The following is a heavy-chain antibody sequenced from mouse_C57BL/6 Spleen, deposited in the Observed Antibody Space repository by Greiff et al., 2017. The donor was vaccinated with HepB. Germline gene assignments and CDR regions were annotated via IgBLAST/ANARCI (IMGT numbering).Heavy chain of an antibody. Sequence: QVQLQQPGAELVMPGASVKLSCKASGYTFTSYWMHWVKQRPGQGLEWIGEIDPSDSYTNYNQKFKGKSTLTVDKSSSTAYMQLSSLTSEDSAVYYCARKLGQGYYAIDYWGQGTSVTVSS. CDR3: ARKLGQGYYAIDY. V-gene: IGHV1-69*01. CDR2: IDPSDSYT. D-gene: IGHD3-3*01. J-gene: IGHJ4*01. CDR1: GYTFTSYW.